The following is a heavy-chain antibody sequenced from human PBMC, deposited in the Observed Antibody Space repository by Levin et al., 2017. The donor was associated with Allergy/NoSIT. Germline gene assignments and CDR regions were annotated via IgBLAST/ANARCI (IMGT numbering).Heavy chain of an antibody. D-gene: IGHD4-23*01. V-gene: IGHV4-39*01. J-gene: IGHJ5*02. CDR1: GGSISSSGYY. Sequence: SETLSLTCTVSGGSISSSGYYWGWIRQPPGKGLEWIGSIFYTGSTYYNPSVKSRLTISVDTSRNQFSLKLRSVTAADTAVYYCARQAVVTDNWFDPWGQGTLVTVSS. CDR3: ARQAVVTDNWFDP. CDR2: IFYTGST.